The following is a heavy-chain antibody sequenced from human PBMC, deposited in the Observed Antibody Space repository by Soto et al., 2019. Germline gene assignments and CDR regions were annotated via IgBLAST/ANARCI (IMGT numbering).Heavy chain of an antibody. CDR2: ISSSGSTI. CDR3: ARVVVVAARWFDP. CDR1: GFTFSDYY. Sequence: QVQLVESGGGLVKPGGSLRLSCAASGFTFSDYYMSWIRQAPGKGLEWVSYISSSGSTIYYADSVKGRFTISRDNAKNSLYRQRSSLRAEDAGGYYCARVVVVAARWFDPWGQGTLVTVSS. D-gene: IGHD2-15*01. J-gene: IGHJ5*02. V-gene: IGHV3-11*01.